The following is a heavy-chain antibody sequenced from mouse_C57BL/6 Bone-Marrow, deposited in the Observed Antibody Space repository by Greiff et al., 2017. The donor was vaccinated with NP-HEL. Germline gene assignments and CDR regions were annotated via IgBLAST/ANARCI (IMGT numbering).Heavy chain of an antibody. J-gene: IGHJ2*01. V-gene: IGHV1-69*01. Sequence: QVQLQQPGAELVMPGASVKLSCKASGYTFTSYWMHWVKQRPGQGLAWIGEIDPSDSYTNYNQKFKGKSTLTVDKASSTAYMQLSSLTSEDSAVYYCARGEYYFDYWGRGTTLTVSS. CDR2: IDPSDSYT. CDR3: ARGEYYFDY. CDR1: GYTFTSYW.